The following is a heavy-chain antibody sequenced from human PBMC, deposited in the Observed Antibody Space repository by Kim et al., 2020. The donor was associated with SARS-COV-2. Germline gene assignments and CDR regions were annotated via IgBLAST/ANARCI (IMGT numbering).Heavy chain of an antibody. V-gene: IGHV4-61*02. J-gene: IGHJ6*02. CDR3: ASDMGSSWPLNYYYYYGMDV. CDR1: GGSISSGSYY. D-gene: IGHD6-13*01. CDR2: IYTSGST. Sequence: SETLSLTCTVSGGSISSGSYYWSWIRQPAGKGLEWIGRIYTSGSTNYNPSLKSRVTISVDTSKNQFSLKLSSVTAADTAVYYCASDMGSSWPLNYYYYYGMDVCGQGTTVTVSS.